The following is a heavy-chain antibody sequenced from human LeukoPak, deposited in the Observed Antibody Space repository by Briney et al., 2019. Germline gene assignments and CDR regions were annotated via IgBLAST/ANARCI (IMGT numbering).Heavy chain of an antibody. CDR3: ARSRENYYYDSSGYFDY. D-gene: IGHD3-22*01. Sequence: GGSLRLSCAASGFTFSSYSMNWVRQAPGKGLEWVPSISSSSSYIYYADSVKGRFTISRDNAKNSLYLQMNSLRAEDTAVYYCARSRENYYYDSSGYFDYWGQGTLVTVSS. J-gene: IGHJ4*02. CDR2: ISSSSSYI. V-gene: IGHV3-21*01. CDR1: GFTFSSYS.